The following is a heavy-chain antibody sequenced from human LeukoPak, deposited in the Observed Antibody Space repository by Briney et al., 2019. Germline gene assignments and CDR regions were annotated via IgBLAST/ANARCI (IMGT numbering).Heavy chain of an antibody. CDR2: ISFDGSDK. D-gene: IGHD1-26*01. J-gene: IGHJ4*02. CDR1: GFTFTTYG. Sequence: GGSLRLSCAASGFTFTTYGMHWVRQAPGKGLEWVALISFDGSDKYYSDSVKGRFTISRDNSKNTLYLQMNSLRAEDTAVYYCAKEGFGNYYSAYFDYWGQGTLVTVSS. CDR3: AKEGFGNYYSAYFDY. V-gene: IGHV3-30*18.